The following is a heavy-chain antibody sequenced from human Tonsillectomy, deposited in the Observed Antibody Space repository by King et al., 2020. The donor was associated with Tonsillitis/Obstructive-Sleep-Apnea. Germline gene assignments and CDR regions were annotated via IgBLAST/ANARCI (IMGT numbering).Heavy chain of an antibody. CDR1: GGSFSGYY. V-gene: IGHV4-34*01. Sequence: VQLQQWGAGLLKPSETLSLTCAVYGGSFSGYYWSWIRQPPGKGLEWIGEINHSGSTNYNPSLKSRVTISVDTSKNQFSLKLSSVTAADTAVYYCARGGVRGTSRARGDYWGQGTLVTVSS. CDR3: ARGGVRGTSRARGDY. D-gene: IGHD3-10*01. J-gene: IGHJ4*02. CDR2: INHSGST.